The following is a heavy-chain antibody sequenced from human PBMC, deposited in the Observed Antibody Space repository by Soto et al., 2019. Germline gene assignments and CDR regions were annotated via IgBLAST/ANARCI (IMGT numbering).Heavy chain of an antibody. CDR3: ARVNIIMAAATTGNLLSPNWFDP. J-gene: IGHJ5*02. V-gene: IGHV5-51*01. Sequence: PGESLKISCKASPYNFNNYWIAWVRQMPGKGLEWMGVIYPDDSGTRYSPSFQGQVTISADKSIRTVYLQWSSLKASDTAIHYCARVNIIMAAATTGNLLSPNWFDPWGQGTLVTVSS. CDR2: IYPDDSGT. D-gene: IGHD3-3*02. CDR1: PYNFNNYW.